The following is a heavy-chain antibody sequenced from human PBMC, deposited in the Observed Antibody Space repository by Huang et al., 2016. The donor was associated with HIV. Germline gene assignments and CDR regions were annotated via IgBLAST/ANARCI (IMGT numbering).Heavy chain of an antibody. V-gene: IGHV3-7*01. CDR2: INLDGSER. CDR1: GFTFRSYW. CDR3: ARGFQAKPGDY. J-gene: IGHJ4*02. Sequence: EVHLVESGGGLVRPGRSLRFSCAASGFTFRSYWMNWVRQGPGRGLEWVANINLDGSERFYVDSVRGRFSIARDNGNNSVSLHLNSLKPEDTGIYYCARGFQAKPGDYWGQGALVSVSS.